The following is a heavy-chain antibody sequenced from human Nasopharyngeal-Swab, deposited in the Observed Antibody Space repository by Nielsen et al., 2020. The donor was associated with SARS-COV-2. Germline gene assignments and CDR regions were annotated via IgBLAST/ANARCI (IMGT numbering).Heavy chain of an antibody. CDR2: ISYDGTIQ. Sequence: GESLKISCAASGFTFSSFGMHWVRQAPGKGLEWVAFISYDGTIQYYADSVKGRFTISRDNSKNTLYLQMNSLRPEDTAVHYCARGAVAGRNAFDIWGQGTMVTVSS. J-gene: IGHJ3*02. V-gene: IGHV3-30*03. D-gene: IGHD6-19*01. CDR3: ARGAVAGRNAFDI. CDR1: GFTFSSFG.